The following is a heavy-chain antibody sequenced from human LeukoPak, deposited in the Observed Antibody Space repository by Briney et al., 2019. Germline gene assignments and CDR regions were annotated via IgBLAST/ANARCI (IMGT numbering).Heavy chain of an antibody. V-gene: IGHV3-30*04. D-gene: IGHD3-22*01. J-gene: IGHJ4*02. CDR3: AREIQYYYDSSGYLDY. CDR2: ISYDGSNK. CDR1: GFTFSSYA. Sequence: GSLRLSCAASGFTFSSYAMHWVRQAPGKGLEWVAVISYDGSNKYYADSVKGRFTISRDNSKNTLYLQMNSLRAEDTAVYYCAREIQYYYDSSGYLDYWGQGTLVTVSS.